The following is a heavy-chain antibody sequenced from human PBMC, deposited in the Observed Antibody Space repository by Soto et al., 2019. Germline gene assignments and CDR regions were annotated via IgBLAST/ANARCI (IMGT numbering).Heavy chain of an antibody. CDR3: ARADAYYGMDV. CDR1: GFTLSSYV. CDR2: ISYDGNNK. V-gene: IGHV3-30-3*01. Sequence: QVQLMESGGGVVQPGRSLRLSCAASGFTLSSYVMHWVRQAPGKGLEWVAVISYDGNNKNYADYVKGRFTISRDNSKNTLDRQMNSLRAEDTAVYCCARADAYYGMDVWGQGTTVTVSS. J-gene: IGHJ6*02.